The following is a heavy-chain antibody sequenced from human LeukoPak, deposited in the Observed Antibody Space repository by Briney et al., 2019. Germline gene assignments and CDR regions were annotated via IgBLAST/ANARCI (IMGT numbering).Heavy chain of an antibody. CDR1: GFTFSNAW. CDR2: IKSKTDGGTT. CDR3: TTDLNYLWFGELSGVGLIP. J-gene: IGHJ5*02. Sequence: GGSLRLSCAASGFTFSNAWMSWVRQAPGKGLEWVGRIKSKTDGGTTDYAAPVKGRFTISRDDSKNTLYLQMNSLKTEDTAVYYCTTDLNYLWFGELSGVGLIPWGQGTLVTVSS. D-gene: IGHD3-10*01. V-gene: IGHV3-15*01.